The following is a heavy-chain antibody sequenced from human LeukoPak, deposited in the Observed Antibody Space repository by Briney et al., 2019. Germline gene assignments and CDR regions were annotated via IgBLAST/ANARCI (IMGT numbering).Heavy chain of an antibody. J-gene: IGHJ4*02. CDR2: IYSGGST. Sequence: GGSLRLSCAASGFTVSSKYMSWVRQAPGKGLEWVSVIYSGGSTYYADSVKGRFTISRDTSKNTLYLQMNSLRAEDTAVYYCARGGIAESFDSWGQGTLVIVSS. V-gene: IGHV3-66*01. CDR1: GFTVSSKY. D-gene: IGHD6-13*01. CDR3: ARGGIAESFDS.